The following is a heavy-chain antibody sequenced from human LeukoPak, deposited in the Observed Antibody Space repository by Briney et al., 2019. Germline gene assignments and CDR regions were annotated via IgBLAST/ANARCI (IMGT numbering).Heavy chain of an antibody. D-gene: IGHD3-10*01. CDR1: GGSFSRSDHY. J-gene: IGHJ4*02. V-gene: IGHV4-39*01. Sequence: SETLSLTCTVSGGSFSRSDHYWGWIRQPPGKGLEWIGTMYYSGSTYFNPSLRSRVTISIDTSKNQFSLKLSSVTAADTAMYYCAGSRGEARFASWGQGTLVTVSS. CDR3: AGSRGEARFAS. CDR2: MYYSGST.